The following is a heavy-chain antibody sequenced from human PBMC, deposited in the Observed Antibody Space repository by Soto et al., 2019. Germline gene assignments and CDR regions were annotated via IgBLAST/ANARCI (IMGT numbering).Heavy chain of an antibody. CDR3: ARDDFGVVSHFDF. D-gene: IGHD3-3*01. V-gene: IGHV1-18*04. Sequence: GASVKVSCKASGYTFTSYGISWVRQAPGQGLEWMGWISAYNGNTNYAQKLQGRVTMTTDTSTSTAYMELRSMRSDDTAVYYCARDDFGVVSHFDFYAQAILVTVTS. CDR2: ISAYNGNT. J-gene: IGHJ4*01. CDR1: GYTFTSYG.